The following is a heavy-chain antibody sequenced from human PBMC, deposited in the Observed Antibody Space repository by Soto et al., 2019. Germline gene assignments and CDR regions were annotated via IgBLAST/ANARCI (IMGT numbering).Heavy chain of an antibody. D-gene: IGHD2-21*02. CDR3: ARAPGRMVTAILLPNWFDP. CDR1: GGSISSGDYY. J-gene: IGHJ5*02. Sequence: QVQLQESGPGLVKPSQTLSLTCTVSGGSISSGDYYWSWIRQPPGKGLEWIGYIYYSGSTYYNPSLKSRVTISVATSKNQFSLKLSSVTAADTAVYYCARAPGRMVTAILLPNWFDPWGQGTLVTVCS. V-gene: IGHV4-30-4*01. CDR2: IYYSGST.